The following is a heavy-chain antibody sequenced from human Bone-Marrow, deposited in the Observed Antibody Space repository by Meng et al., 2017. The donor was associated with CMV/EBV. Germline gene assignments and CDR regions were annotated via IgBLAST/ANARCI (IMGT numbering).Heavy chain of an antibody. CDR3: ARGEQAAGGLLYYFDL. CDR1: GYSFTGHY. D-gene: IGHD6-13*01. J-gene: IGHJ4*02. CDR2: IGPHSGDT. V-gene: IGHV1-2*02. Sequence: GYSFTGHYLYWVRQAPGQGHEWMGWIGPHSGDTNYAQKFQGRVNLNRNTSISTAYMELISLRSDDTAVYLCARGEQAAGGLLYYFDLWGQGTLVTVSS.